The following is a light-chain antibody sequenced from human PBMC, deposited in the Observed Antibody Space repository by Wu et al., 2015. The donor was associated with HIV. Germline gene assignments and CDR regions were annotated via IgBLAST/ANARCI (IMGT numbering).Light chain of an antibody. CDR3: QKYNTAPWT. V-gene: IGKV1-27*01. Sequence: DMQMTQSPSSLSASVGDRVTITCRASRDINHFLAWYQQRPGKLPSLLIYDASSGGPSRFSGSGSGTEFTLIISSLQPEDVATYYCQKYNTAPWTFGQGTKVEMK. J-gene: IGKJ1*01. CDR1: RDINHF. CDR2: DAS.